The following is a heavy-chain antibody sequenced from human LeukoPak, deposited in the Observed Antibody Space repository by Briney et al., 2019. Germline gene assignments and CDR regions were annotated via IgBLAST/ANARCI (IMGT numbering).Heavy chain of an antibody. J-gene: IGHJ4*02. CDR3: VRDGYDFNFDY. CDR1: GFTFRSYW. CDR2: VIRDGSFT. Sequence: PGGSLRLSCAASGFTFRSYWMHWVRQAPGKGLEWVSRVIRDGSFTNYADSVKGRFTISRDNAKNTLYLQMSSLRAEDTAVYFCVRDGYDFNFDYWGKGSLVTVSS. D-gene: IGHD5-24*01. V-gene: IGHV3-74*01.